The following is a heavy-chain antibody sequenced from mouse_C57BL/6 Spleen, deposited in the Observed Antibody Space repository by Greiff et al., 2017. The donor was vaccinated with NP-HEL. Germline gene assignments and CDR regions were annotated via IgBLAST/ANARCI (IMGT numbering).Heavy chain of an antibody. CDR2: IYPGNSDT. D-gene: IGHD4-1*01. CDR1: GYTFTSYW. V-gene: IGHV1-5*01. Sequence: EVQLQQSGTVLARPGASVKMSCKTSGYTFTSYWMHWVKQRPGQGLEWIGAIYPGNSDTSYNQKFKGKAKLTAVTSASTAYMELSSLTNEDSAVYYCTRELTGFAWFAYWGQGTLVTVSA. J-gene: IGHJ3*01. CDR3: TRELTGFAWFAY.